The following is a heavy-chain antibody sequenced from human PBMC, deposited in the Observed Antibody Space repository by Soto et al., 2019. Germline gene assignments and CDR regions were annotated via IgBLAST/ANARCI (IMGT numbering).Heavy chain of an antibody. D-gene: IGHD3-22*01. CDR1: GYHFTAYG. V-gene: IGHV1-18*01. CDR2: VSTNNADT. J-gene: IGHJ4*02. Sequence: ASVKVSCKTSGYHFTAYGLAWLRQAPGQRPEWMGWVSTNNADTNYAEKFQGRVTMTTDKSTTTTYMELRSLRSDDTAVYYCARELNTDSSAYYSFAHWGQGTLVTVSS. CDR3: ARELNTDSSAYYSFAH.